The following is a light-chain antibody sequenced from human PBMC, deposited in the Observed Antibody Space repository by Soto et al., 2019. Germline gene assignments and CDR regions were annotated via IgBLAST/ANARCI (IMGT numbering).Light chain of an antibody. CDR2: EVT. CDR1: SSDVGDYNL. J-gene: IGLJ1*01. Sequence: QSVLTQPASVSGSPGQSITISCTGTSSDVGDYNLVSWYQQHPGKAPKLMIYEVTNRPSGVSNRFSGSKSGNTASLTISGLQAEDDAHYYCSSYTGSSTLGVFGSGTKVTVL. CDR3: SSYTGSSTLGV. V-gene: IGLV2-14*01.